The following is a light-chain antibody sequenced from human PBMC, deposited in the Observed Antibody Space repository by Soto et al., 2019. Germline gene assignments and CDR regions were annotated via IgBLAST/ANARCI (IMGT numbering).Light chain of an antibody. CDR1: QSLVYSDGNAY. CDR2: KVS. CDR3: MQGTHWPPT. J-gene: IGKJ1*01. Sequence: VVMTQSPLSLPVTLVQPASISCRSNQSLVYSDGNAYLNWFHQRPGQSPSRLIYKVSNRDSGVPDRFRGSESGTDFTLKISSVEAEDVGVYYCMQGTHWPPTFGQGTKV. V-gene: IGKV2-30*01.